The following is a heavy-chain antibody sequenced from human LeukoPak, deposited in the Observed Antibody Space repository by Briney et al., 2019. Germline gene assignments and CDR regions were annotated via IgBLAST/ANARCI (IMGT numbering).Heavy chain of an antibody. Sequence: GGSLRLSCAASGFTFSSYALNWVRQAPGKGLEWVSVITGSGFTTYYTDSVKGRFTISRDNSKNTLYLQMNSLRAEDTAVYYCAREPPFCGGDCRSLCDYWGQGALVTVSS. J-gene: IGHJ4*02. D-gene: IGHD2-21*02. CDR2: ITGSGFTT. CDR1: GFTFSSYA. CDR3: AREPPFCGGDCRSLCDY. V-gene: IGHV3-23*01.